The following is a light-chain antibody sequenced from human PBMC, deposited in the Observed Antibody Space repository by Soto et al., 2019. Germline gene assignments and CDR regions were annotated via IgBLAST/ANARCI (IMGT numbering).Light chain of an antibody. CDR1: QRISSN. Sequence: EIVMTQSPATLSVSPGERATLSCRASQRISSNLAWYQHKPGQAPRLLIFGASTRATGIPARFSGSGSETEFTLTISSLQSEDFAVYYCQQYSSTPHTFGQGTKVDIK. V-gene: IGKV3-15*01. CDR2: GAS. CDR3: QQYSSTPHT. J-gene: IGKJ2*01.